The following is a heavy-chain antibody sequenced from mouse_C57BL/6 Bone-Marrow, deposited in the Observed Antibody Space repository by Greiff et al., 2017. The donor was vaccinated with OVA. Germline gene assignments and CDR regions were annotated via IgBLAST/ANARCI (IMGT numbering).Heavy chain of an antibody. Sequence: QVQLQQSGPGLVAPSQSLSITCTVSGFSLTSYAISWVRQPPGKGLEWLGVIWTGGGTNYNSALKSRLSISKDNSKSQVFLKMNSLQTDDTARYYCARTLFRYGSSYFDYWGQGTTLTVSS. CDR1: GFSLTSYA. J-gene: IGHJ2*01. CDR3: ARTLFRYGSSYFDY. D-gene: IGHD1-1*01. CDR2: IWTGGGT. V-gene: IGHV2-9-1*01.